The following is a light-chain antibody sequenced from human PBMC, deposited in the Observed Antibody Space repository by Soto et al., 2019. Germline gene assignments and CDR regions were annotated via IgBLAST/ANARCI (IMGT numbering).Light chain of an antibody. CDR1: QVISRT. CDR3: QQYNRFST. Sequence: DIQLTQSPSFLSPSIGESVTITCRASQVISRTLAWYQQKPGKAPKLLIFEASTLESGVPSRFSGSGSGTEFTLTVSSLQPDDFATYYCQQYNRFSTFGQGTKVDIK. J-gene: IGKJ1*01. CDR2: EAS. V-gene: IGKV1-5*01.